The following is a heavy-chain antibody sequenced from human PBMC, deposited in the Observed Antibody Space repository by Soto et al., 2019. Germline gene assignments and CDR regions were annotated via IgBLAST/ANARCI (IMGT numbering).Heavy chain of an antibody. Sequence: PSETLSLTCTVSGGSISSYYWSWIRQPAGKGLEWIGRIYTSGSTNYNPSLKSRVTISVDTSKNQCSLKLSSVTAADTAVYYCARVGRRSWYSYYYGMDVWGQGTTVTVSS. CDR1: GGSISSYY. CDR3: ARVGRRSWYSYYYGMDV. V-gene: IGHV4-4*07. J-gene: IGHJ6*02. CDR2: IYTSGST. D-gene: IGHD6-13*01.